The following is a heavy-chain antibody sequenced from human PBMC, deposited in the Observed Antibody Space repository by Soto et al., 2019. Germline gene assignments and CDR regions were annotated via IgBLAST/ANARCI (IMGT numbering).Heavy chain of an antibody. CDR1: GGTFSSHA. CDR2: IIPIFGTA. Sequence: GASVKVSCKASGGTFSSHAISWVRQAPGQGLEWMGGIIPIFGTANYAQKFQGRVTITADESTSTAYMELSSLRSEDTAVYYCARVVGAAGTYYFDYWGQGTLVTVSS. V-gene: IGHV1-69*13. J-gene: IGHJ4*02. D-gene: IGHD6-13*01. CDR3: ARVVGAAGTYYFDY.